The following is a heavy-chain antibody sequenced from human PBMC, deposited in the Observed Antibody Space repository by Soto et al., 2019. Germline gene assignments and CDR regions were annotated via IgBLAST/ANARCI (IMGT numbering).Heavy chain of an antibody. Sequence: SETLSLTCTVSGGSISSSSYYWGWIRQPPGKGLEWIGSIYYSGSTYYNPSLKSRVTISVDTSKNQFSLKLSSVTAADTAVYYCARIRSSGSRTLDYWGQGTLVTVSS. J-gene: IGHJ4*02. CDR1: GGSISSSSYY. CDR3: ARIRSSGSRTLDY. V-gene: IGHV4-39*01. CDR2: IYYSGST. D-gene: IGHD6-19*01.